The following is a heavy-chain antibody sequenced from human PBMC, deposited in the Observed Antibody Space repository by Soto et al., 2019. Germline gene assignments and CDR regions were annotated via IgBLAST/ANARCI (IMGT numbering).Heavy chain of an antibody. J-gene: IGHJ4*02. CDR1: GFTFSSCA. CDR3: AKHVASSWRYYFDH. V-gene: IGHV3-23*01. Sequence: GGSLRLSCAASGFTFSSCAMTWVRQAPGKGLEWVSGISGSGVSTYYADSVKGRFTISRDNSKNTLYLQMNGLRADDTAIYFCAKHVASSWRYYFDHWGQGTLVTVSS. D-gene: IGHD6-13*01. CDR2: ISGSGVST.